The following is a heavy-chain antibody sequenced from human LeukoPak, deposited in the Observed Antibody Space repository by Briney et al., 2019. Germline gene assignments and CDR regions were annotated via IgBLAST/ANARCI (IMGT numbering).Heavy chain of an antibody. CDR3: ARYCSSTSCRLRAFDI. Sequence: GASVKVSCKASGYTFTGYYMHWVRQAPGQGLEWMGWINPNSGGTNYAQKFQGRVTMTRDTSISTAYMELSRLRSDDTAVYYCARYCSSTSCRLRAFDIWGQGTMVTVSS. V-gene: IGHV1-2*02. J-gene: IGHJ3*02. CDR1: GYTFTGYY. CDR2: INPNSGGT. D-gene: IGHD2-2*01.